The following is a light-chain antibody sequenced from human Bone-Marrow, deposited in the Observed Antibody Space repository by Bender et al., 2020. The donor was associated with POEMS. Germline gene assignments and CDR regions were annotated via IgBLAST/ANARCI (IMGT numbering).Light chain of an antibody. CDR3: CSYAGSDTGVV. Sequence: QSALTQPASVSGSPGQSITISCTGTSSDIGNFDLVSWYQQHPGKAPKLMIYDVSNRPSGVSNRFSGSGSGNTAAPTHSGLQAEDEANYYCCSYAGSDTGVVFGEGTKLTVL. V-gene: IGLV2-23*02. CDR1: SSDIGNFDL. CDR2: DVS. J-gene: IGLJ2*01.